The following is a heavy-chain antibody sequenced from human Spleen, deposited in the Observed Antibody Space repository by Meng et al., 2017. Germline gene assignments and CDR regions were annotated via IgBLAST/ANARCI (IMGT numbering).Heavy chain of an antibody. V-gene: IGHV4-38-2*01. CDR1: GYSISNDYY. CDR3: ARLVAYCSGGRCYSSYFDY. D-gene: IGHD2-15*01. Sequence: ESLKISCAVSGYSISNDYYWGWIRQPPGKGLEWIGSIFYTGSTYYNSSLKSRVSISRDTSKNQFSLKLTSVTAADTAMYYCARLVAYCSGGRCYSSYFDYWGQGTLVTVSS. J-gene: IGHJ4*02. CDR2: IFYTGST.